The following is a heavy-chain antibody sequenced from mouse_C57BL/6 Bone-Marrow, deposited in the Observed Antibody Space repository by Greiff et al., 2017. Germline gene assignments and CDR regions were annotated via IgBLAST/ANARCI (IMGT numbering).Heavy chain of an antibody. CDR3: ARGGYDYVDY. V-gene: IGHV5-4*01. CDR2: ISDGGSYT. CDR1: GFTFSSYA. Sequence: EVQLVESGGGLVKPGGSLKLSCAASGFTFSSYALSWVRQTPEKRLEWVATISDGGSYTYYPDHVKGRFTISRDNAKNHLYLQMGHLKSEDTAMYYCARGGYDYVDYWGQGTTLTVSS. D-gene: IGHD2-3*01. J-gene: IGHJ2*01.